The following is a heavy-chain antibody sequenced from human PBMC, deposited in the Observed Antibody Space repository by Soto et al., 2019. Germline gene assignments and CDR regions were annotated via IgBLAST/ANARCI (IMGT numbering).Heavy chain of an antibody. J-gene: IGHJ6*02. Sequence: QITLKESGPTLVQPTQTLTLTCSCSGFSLTTGGMGVGWIRQPPGKALEWLALIYWDDDKGYSPSLKSRLTIIKDISKNQVVLTMTKVDPVDTATYYCARIYCGGGNCYRRGGFYYGMDVWGQGTTVTVSS. V-gene: IGHV2-5*02. D-gene: IGHD2-15*01. CDR2: IYWDDDK. CDR3: ARIYCGGGNCYRRGGFYYGMDV. CDR1: GFSLTTGGMG.